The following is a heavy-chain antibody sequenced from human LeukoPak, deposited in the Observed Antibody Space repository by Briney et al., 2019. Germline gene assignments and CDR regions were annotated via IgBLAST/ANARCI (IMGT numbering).Heavy chain of an antibody. CDR1: GYTFTGYY. J-gene: IGHJ4*02. V-gene: IGHV1-2*02. CDR3: AREIDYYDSSGYNGY. CDR2: INPNSGGT. D-gene: IGHD3-22*01. Sequence: ASVKVSCKASGYTFTGYYMHWVRPAPGQGLAWMGWINPNSGGTKNAQKFQGRVTMTRDTSISTAYMELSRLRSDDTAVYYCAREIDYYDSSGYNGYWGQGTLVTVSS.